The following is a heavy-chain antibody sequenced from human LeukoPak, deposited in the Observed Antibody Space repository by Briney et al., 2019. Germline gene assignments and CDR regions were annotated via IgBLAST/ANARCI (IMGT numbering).Heavy chain of an antibody. CDR2: ISSSSSYI. J-gene: IGHJ4*02. CDR1: GFTFSSYS. D-gene: IGHD3-3*01. V-gene: IGHV3-21*04. CDR3: ARARSGYYQFDN. Sequence: GGSLRLSCAASGFTFSSYSMNWVRQAPGKGLEWVSSISSSSSYIYYADSVKGRFTISKDNSKKTLYLQMNSQRVEDTAVYYCARARSGYYQFDNWGQGTLVTVSS.